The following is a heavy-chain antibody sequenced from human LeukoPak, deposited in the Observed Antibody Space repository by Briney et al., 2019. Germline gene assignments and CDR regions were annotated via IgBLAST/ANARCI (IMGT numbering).Heavy chain of an antibody. CDR2: MNPNSGNT. D-gene: IGHD2-8*01. V-gene: IGHV1-8*01. CDR3: ARGAHSYCTNGVCYFDNWFDP. CDR1: GYTFTSYD. J-gene: IGHJ5*02. Sequence: ASVKVSCKASGYTFTSYDINWVRQATGQGLEWMGWMNPNSGNTGYAQKFQGRVTMTRNTSISTAYMELSSLRSEDTAVYYCARGAHSYCTNGVCYFDNWFDPWGQGTLVTVSS.